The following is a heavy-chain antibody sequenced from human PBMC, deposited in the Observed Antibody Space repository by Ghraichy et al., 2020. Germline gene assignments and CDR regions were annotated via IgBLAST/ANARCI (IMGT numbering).Heavy chain of an antibody. J-gene: IGHJ6*02. D-gene: IGHD3-22*01. V-gene: IGHV3-48*02. CDR2: ISSSSSTI. Sequence: GGSLRLSCTASGFTFSGYSMNWVRQAPGKGLEWVSYISSSSSTIYYADSVKGRFTISRDNAKNSLYLQMNSLRDEDTAVYYCARDNSSGYYYSAFYYYYYGMDVWGQGTTVTVSS. CDR1: GFTFSGYS. CDR3: ARDNSSGYYYSAFYYYYYGMDV.